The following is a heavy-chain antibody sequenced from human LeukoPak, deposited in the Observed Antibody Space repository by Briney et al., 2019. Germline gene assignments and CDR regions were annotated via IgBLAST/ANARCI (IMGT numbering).Heavy chain of an antibody. CDR2: IKPSGGSA. V-gene: IGHV1-46*01. CDR1: GYTFTSYY. D-gene: IGHD3-22*01. Sequence: ASVKVSCTASGYTFTSYYMNWVRQAPGQGLEWMGIIKPSGGSASYAQKFQGRVTMTRDTSTSTVYMELSSLRSEDTAVYYCARDRYYYDSSGYIRGISFDYWGQGTLVTVSS. CDR3: ARDRYYYDSSGYIRGISFDY. J-gene: IGHJ4*02.